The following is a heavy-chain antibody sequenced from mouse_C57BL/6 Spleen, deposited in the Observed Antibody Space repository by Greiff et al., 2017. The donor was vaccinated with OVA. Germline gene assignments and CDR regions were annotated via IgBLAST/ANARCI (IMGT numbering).Heavy chain of an antibody. CDR2: IYPSDSET. D-gene: IGHD2-3*01. CDR1: GYTFTSYW. J-gene: IGHJ1*03. V-gene: IGHV1-61*01. CDR3: ARLYDGYSWYFDV. Sequence: QVQLQQLGAELVRPGSSVKLSCKASGYTFTSYWMDWVKQRPGQGLEWIGNIYPSDSETHYNQKFKDKATLTVDKSSSTAYMQLSSLTSEDSAVYYCARLYDGYSWYFDVWGTGTTVTVSS.